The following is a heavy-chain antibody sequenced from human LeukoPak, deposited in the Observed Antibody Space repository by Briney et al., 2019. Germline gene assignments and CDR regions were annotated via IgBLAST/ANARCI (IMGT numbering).Heavy chain of an antibody. V-gene: IGHV3-53*01. CDR2: IYSGGST. CDR1: GFTVSSND. J-gene: IGHJ4*02. Sequence: GGSLRLSCAASGFTVSSNDMSWVRQAPGKGLECISVIYSGGSTDYADSVKGRFTISRDNSKNTLYLQMNSLRDEDTAVYYCARDRAYYDHNFDYWGQGTLVTVSS. CDR3: ARDRAYYDHNFDY. D-gene: IGHD3-3*01.